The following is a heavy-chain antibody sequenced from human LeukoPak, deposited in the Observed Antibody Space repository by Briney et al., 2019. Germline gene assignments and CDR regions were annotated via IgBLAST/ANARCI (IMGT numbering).Heavy chain of an antibody. CDR3: TTIKRGDIFGYFDF. J-gene: IGHJ4*02. D-gene: IGHD5-18*01. Sequence: SETLSLTCTFSGGSVSSYHWNWIRQTPGKGLEWIGYMYYTGVSNYNPSLKSRVAISVDSSKNQFSLKVTSVTAADTAIYYCTTIKRGDIFGYFDFWGQGALVTVSS. V-gene: IGHV4-59*02. CDR1: GGSVSSYH. CDR2: MYYTGVS.